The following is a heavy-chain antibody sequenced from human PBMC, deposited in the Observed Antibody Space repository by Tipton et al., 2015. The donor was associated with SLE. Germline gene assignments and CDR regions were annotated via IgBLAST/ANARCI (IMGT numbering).Heavy chain of an antibody. CDR3: ARRGGTCYFCHF. D-gene: IGHD2-15*01. J-gene: IGHJ4*02. CDR1: DGSISSSSYY. CDR2: ISYTGNT. Sequence: TLSLTCTVSDGSISSSSYYWGWIRQPPGKGLEWIGTISYTGNTYYNPSLKSRVTMSVDTSKNQFSLKLSSMTATDTAVYYCARRGGTCYFCHFRGQGTLVTVSS. V-gene: IGHV4-39*01.